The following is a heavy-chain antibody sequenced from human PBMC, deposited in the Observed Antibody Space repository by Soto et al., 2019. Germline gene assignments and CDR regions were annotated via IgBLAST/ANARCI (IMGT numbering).Heavy chain of an antibody. Sequence: EVQLLESGGGLVQPGGSLRLYCAASGFTFSSYAMSWVRQAPGKGLEWISAIKISGDSTYYADSVKGRFTISRDNSKNTLYLQMNSLRAEDTAVYYCAKVVGDPSYWGQGTLVTVSS. CDR1: GFTFSSYA. J-gene: IGHJ4*02. CDR2: IKISGDST. V-gene: IGHV3-23*01. CDR3: AKVVGDPSY. D-gene: IGHD2-21*02.